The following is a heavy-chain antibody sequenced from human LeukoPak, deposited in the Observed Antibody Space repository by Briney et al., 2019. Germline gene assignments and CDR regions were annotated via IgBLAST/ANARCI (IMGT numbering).Heavy chain of an antibody. CDR1: GFTFDDYA. CDR2: ISWNSVNI. D-gene: IGHD6-13*01. Sequence: PGGSLRLSCAASGFTFDDYAMHWVRQAPGKGLEWVSGISWNSVNIDYADSVKGRFTISRDNAKNSLYLQMNSLRAEDTAVYYCARKGPGSSWYSVPFDYWGQGTLVTVSS. J-gene: IGHJ4*02. CDR3: ARKGPGSSWYSVPFDY. V-gene: IGHV3-9*01.